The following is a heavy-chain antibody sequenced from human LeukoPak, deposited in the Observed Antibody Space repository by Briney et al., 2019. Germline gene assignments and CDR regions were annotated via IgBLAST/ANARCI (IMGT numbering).Heavy chain of an antibody. D-gene: IGHD4/OR15-4a*01. CDR3: ARVDYGWYFDL. CDR1: GFTFSSYE. J-gene: IGHJ2*01. CDR2: ISSSGGTI. Sequence: GGSLRLSCAASGFTFSSYEINWVRQAPGKGLEWVSYISSSGGTIYYADSVKGRFTIPRDNAKNSLYLQMNSLRAEDTAVYYCARVDYGWYFDLWGRGTLVTVSS. V-gene: IGHV3-48*03.